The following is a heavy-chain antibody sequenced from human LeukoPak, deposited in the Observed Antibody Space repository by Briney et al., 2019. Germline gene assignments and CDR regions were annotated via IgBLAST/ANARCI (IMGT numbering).Heavy chain of an antibody. CDR2: IFPSGGEI. CDR1: GFTFSTLA. D-gene: IGHD6-19*01. Sequence: PGGSLRLSCAASGFTFSTLAMIWVRQPPGKGLEWVSSIFPSGGEIHYADSVTGRFTISRDNAKNSLYLQMNSLRAEDTAVYYCARDRSGWYEPLDYWGQGTLVTVSS. CDR3: ARDRSGWYEPLDY. J-gene: IGHJ4*02. V-gene: IGHV3-21*01.